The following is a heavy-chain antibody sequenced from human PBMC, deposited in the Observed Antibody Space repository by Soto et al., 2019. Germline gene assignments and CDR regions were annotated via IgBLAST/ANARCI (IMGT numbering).Heavy chain of an antibody. J-gene: IGHJ4*02. V-gene: IGHV4-39*01. D-gene: IGHD2-15*01. Sequence: QLQLQESGPGLVKPSETLSLTCTVSGGSISSSSYYWGWIRQPPGKGLEWIGSIYYSGSTYYNPSLTSRVTISVDKSKTQFSPQLRSVTAADSAVYYCARHTPAISISDHWGQGTLVTVSS. CDR2: IYYSGST. CDR3: ARHTPAISISDH. CDR1: GGSISSSSYY.